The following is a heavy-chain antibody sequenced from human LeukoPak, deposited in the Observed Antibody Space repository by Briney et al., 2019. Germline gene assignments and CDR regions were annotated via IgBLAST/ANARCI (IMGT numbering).Heavy chain of an antibody. CDR2: ISGSGGST. Sequence: GGSLRLSCAASGFTFSSYAMSWVRQAPGKGLEWVSAISGSGGSTYYADSVKGRFTISRDNSKNTLYLQMNSLRAEDTAVYYCAKDLGTALTGYYIGPLFDYWGQGTLVTVSS. D-gene: IGHD3-9*01. CDR3: AKDLGTALTGYYIGPLFDY. J-gene: IGHJ4*02. CDR1: GFTFSSYA. V-gene: IGHV3-23*01.